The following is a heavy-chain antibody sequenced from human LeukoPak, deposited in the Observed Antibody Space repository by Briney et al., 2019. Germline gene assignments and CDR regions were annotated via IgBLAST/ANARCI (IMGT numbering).Heavy chain of an antibody. J-gene: IGHJ4*02. V-gene: IGHV3-7*01. CDR1: GFTFSSYW. CDR2: IKQDGSEK. CDR3: ARVVFPSRVSGY. D-gene: IGHD2-21*01. Sequence: GGSLRLSCAASGFTFSSYWMSWVRQAPGKGLEWVANIKQDGSEKYYVDSVKGRFTISKDNAKNSLYLQMNSLRVEDTAVYYCARVVFPSRVSGYWGQGTLVTVSS.